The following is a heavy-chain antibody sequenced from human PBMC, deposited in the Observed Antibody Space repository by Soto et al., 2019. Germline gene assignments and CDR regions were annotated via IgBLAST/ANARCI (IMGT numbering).Heavy chain of an antibody. CDR1: GCTFTSSA. Sequence: QMPLVQSGPEVKKPGTSVKVSCKASGCTFTSSAVQWVRQARGQRLEWIGWIVVGSGNTNYAQKFQERVTITGDMSISAAYMELSSLRSEDTAVHYSAAQPRIPAADINWFDPWGQETLVTVSS. J-gene: IGHJ5*02. CDR3: AAQPRIPAADINWFDP. V-gene: IGHV1-58*01. CDR2: IVVGSGNT. D-gene: IGHD6-13*01.